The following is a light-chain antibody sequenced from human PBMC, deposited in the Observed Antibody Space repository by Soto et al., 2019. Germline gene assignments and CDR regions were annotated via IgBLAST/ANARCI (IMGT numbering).Light chain of an antibody. J-gene: IGKJ4*01. CDR3: QHLNSYL. CDR1: QGISSY. Sequence: DIQLTQSPSFLSASVGDRVTITCRASQGISSYLAWYQQKPGKAPKLLIYAASTFHSGVPSRFSGSGSGTECTLSISSLQREDFATEYCQHLNSYLFGGRTKVEIK. V-gene: IGKV1-9*01. CDR2: AAS.